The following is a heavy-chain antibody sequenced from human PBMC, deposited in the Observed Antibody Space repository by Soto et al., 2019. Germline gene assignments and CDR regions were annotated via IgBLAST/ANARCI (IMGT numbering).Heavy chain of an antibody. J-gene: IGHJ4*02. Sequence: GGSLRLSCAASGFTFSSYAMSWVRQAPGKGLEWVSAISGSGGSTYYADSVKGRFTISRDNSKNTLYLQMNSLRAEDTAVYYCAKYGSLRVAARPYFDYWGQGTLVTVSS. D-gene: IGHD6-6*01. CDR3: AKYGSLRVAARPYFDY. V-gene: IGHV3-23*01. CDR2: ISGSGGST. CDR1: GFTFSSYA.